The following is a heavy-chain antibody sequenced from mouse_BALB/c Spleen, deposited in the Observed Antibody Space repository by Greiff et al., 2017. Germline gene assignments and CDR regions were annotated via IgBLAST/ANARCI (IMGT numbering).Heavy chain of an antibody. V-gene: IGHV5-9-3*01. CDR1: GFTFSSYA. Sequence: EVQGVESGGGLVKPGGSLKLSCAASGFTFSSYAMSWVRQTPEKRLEWVATISSGGSYTYYPDSVKGRFTISRDNAKNTLYLQMSSLRSEDTAMYYCARPHYGYAMDYWGQGTSVTVSS. CDR2: ISSGGSYT. D-gene: IGHD1-1*02. J-gene: IGHJ4*01. CDR3: ARPHYGYAMDY.